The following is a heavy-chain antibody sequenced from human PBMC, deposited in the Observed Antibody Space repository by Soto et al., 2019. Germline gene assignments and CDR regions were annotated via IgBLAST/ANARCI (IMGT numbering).Heavy chain of an antibody. V-gene: IGHV3-23*01. Sequence: GGSLRLSCAASGFRFGSYALSWVRQAPGKGLEWVSTISGSDGKTFYADSVKGRFSISRDTSQSTLYLQMNSLRADDTAMYYCARWSYLDYWGQGTRVTVSS. CDR3: ARWSYLDY. CDR1: GFRFGSYA. J-gene: IGHJ4*02. CDR2: ISGSDGKT. D-gene: IGHD3-3*01.